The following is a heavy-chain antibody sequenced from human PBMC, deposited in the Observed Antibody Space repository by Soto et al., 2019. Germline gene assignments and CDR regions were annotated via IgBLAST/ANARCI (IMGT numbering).Heavy chain of an antibody. CDR3: ARATAVADAIVSGMDV. Sequence: QLQLQESGPGLVKPSGTLSLSCAVSGDSISRRNWWCWGRQSRGQGLEWVGVIHHSGTTNYKLSLQRRVTISIDKSKNHFSLSLTAVTAADTAVYYCARATAVADAIVSGMDVWGQGTAVTVSS. V-gene: IGHV4-4*02. D-gene: IGHD1-26*01. CDR2: IHHSGTT. CDR1: GDSISRRNW. J-gene: IGHJ6*02.